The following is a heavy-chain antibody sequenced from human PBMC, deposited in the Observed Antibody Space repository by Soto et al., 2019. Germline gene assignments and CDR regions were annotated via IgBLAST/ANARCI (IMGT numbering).Heavy chain of an antibody. CDR1: GYTFTGYY. V-gene: IGHV1-2*04. CDR3: ARAPPDYGDYFIDY. CDR2: INPNSGGT. J-gene: IGHJ4*02. D-gene: IGHD4-17*01. Sequence: QVQLVQSGAEVKKPGASVKVSCKASGYTFTGYYMHWVRQAPGQGLEWMGWINPNSGGTNYAQKLQGWVTMTRDTSISTAYMELSRLRSDDTAVYYCARAPPDYGDYFIDYWGQGTLVTVSS.